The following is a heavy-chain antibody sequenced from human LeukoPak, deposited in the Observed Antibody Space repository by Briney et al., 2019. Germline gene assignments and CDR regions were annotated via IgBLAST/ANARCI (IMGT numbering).Heavy chain of an antibody. CDR3: TKRHYYDSSGYSMDV. D-gene: IGHD3-22*01. CDR2: IRSKADSYAT. CDR1: GFTFSGSA. Sequence: PGGSLRLSCAASGFTFSGSAMHWVRQASGKGLEWVGRIRSKADSYATAYAASVKGRFTISRDDSKNTAYLQMNSLKTEDTAVYYCTKRHYYDSSGYSMDVWGKGTTVTVSS. J-gene: IGHJ6*03. V-gene: IGHV3-73*01.